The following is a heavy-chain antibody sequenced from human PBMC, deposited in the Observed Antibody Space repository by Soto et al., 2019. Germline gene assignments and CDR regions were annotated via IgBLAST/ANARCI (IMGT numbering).Heavy chain of an antibody. CDR3: ARDYYGSGSSAGTDLNWFDP. V-gene: IGHV4-34*01. J-gene: IGHJ5*02. CDR2: INHSGST. CDR1: GGSFSGYY. D-gene: IGHD3-10*01. Sequence: PSETLSLTCAVYGGSFSGYYWSWIRQPPGKGLEWIGEINHSGSTNYNPSLKSRVTISVDTSKNQFSLKLSSVTAADTAVYYCARDYYGSGSSAGTDLNWFDPWGQGTLVTVSS.